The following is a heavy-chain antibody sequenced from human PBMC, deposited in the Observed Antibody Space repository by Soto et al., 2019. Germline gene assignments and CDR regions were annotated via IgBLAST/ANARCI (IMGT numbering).Heavy chain of an antibody. CDR2: ISNNGINK. D-gene: IGHD6-6*01. Sequence: QVQLVESGGGAVQPGRSLRLSCAASGFTFRTYGMHWVRQAPGKGLEWLAVISNNGINKYYADSVKGRFTSSRDNSRDTLFLQMNSLRGEDTAIYYCAKVIRADSTSSNFYYYSGLDVWGQGTTVTVS. V-gene: IGHV3-30*18. J-gene: IGHJ6*02. CDR1: GFTFRTYG. CDR3: AKVIRADSTSSNFYYYSGLDV.